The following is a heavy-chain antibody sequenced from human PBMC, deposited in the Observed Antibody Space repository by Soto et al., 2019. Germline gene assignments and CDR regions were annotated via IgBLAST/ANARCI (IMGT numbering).Heavy chain of an antibody. CDR3: ARVGPYDSESYMFRYDRFDP. J-gene: IGHJ5*02. CDR2: IIENGVDT. V-gene: IGHV3-23*01. CDR1: GLTFSNYA. D-gene: IGHD3-10*01. Sequence: GGSLRLSCAASGLTFSNYAMSWFRLAPGKGLEWVSGIIENGVDTYYADSVKGRFTISRDNSKNTLYLQMNGLRVDDTAVYYCARVGPYDSESYMFRYDRFDPWGQGTQVTVSS.